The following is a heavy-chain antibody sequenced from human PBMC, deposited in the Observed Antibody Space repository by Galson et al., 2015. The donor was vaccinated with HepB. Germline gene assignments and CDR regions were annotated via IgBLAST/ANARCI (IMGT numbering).Heavy chain of an antibody. CDR2: IYYSGST. V-gene: IGHV4-59*08. J-gene: IGHJ4*02. CDR1: GDSISSYY. D-gene: IGHD5-24*01. CDR3: ARLDEAGNGYSIDY. Sequence: SETLSLTCTVSGDSISSYYGTWIRQPPGKGLDWIGYIYYSGSTNYNPSLKSRVTISVDTSKNEFSLKLSSVTAADTAVYYCARLDEAGNGYSIDYWGQGTLVTVSS.